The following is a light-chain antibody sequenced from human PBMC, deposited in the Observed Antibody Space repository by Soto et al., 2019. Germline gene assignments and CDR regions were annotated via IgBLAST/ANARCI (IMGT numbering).Light chain of an antibody. CDR2: GAS. CDR1: QSISSF. J-gene: IGKJ2*01. CDR3: QQSYSTPYT. V-gene: IGKV1-39*01. Sequence: DIQMTQSPSSLSASVGDRVTITCRASQSISSFLNWYQQKPGKAPKILIHGASSLQSGVPSTFSGSGSGTDFSLTISSLQPEDFATYDCQQSYSTPYTFGQGTKLEIK.